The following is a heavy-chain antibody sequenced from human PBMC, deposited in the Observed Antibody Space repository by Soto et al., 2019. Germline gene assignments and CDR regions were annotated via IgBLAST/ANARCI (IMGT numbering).Heavy chain of an antibody. J-gene: IGHJ4*02. V-gene: IGHV5-51*01. CDR2: IYPSDSDT. D-gene: IGHD3-3*01. CDR1: GYNFAGYW. CDR3: ARGGVATRTFDY. Sequence: ESLKISCQGSGYNFAGYWIAWVRQMPGKGLELMGIIYPSDSDTRYRPSFQGQVTISADKSISSAYLQWSSLRASDTAMYYCARGGVATRTFDYWGQGTPVTVSS.